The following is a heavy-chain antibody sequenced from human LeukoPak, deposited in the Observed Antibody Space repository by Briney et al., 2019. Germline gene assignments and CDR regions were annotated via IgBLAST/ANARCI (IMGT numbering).Heavy chain of an antibody. Sequence: GGSLRLSCAASGFTFSSYSMNWVRQAPGKGLEWVSAISGSGGSTYYADSVKGRFTISRDNSKNTLYLQMNSLRAEDTAVYYCAKDPVVPAATGLWFGGIFDAFDIWGQGTMVTVSS. CDR2: ISGSGGST. CDR1: GFTFSSYS. J-gene: IGHJ3*02. CDR3: AKDPVVPAATGLWFGGIFDAFDI. D-gene: IGHD2-2*01. V-gene: IGHV3-23*01.